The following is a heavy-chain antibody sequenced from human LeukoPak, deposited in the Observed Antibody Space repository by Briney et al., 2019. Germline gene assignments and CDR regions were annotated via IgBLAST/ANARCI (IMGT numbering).Heavy chain of an antibody. CDR2: ISWNSGSI. CDR1: GFTFDDYA. CDR3: AKAVGIVGATDYFDY. D-gene: IGHD1-26*01. V-gene: IGHV3-9*01. J-gene: IGHJ4*02. Sequence: GGSLRLSCAASGFTFDDYAMHWVRQAPGKGLEWVSGISWNSGSIGYADSVKGRFTISRDNAKNSLYLQMNSLRAEDTALYYCAKAVGIVGATDYFDYWGQGTLVTVSS.